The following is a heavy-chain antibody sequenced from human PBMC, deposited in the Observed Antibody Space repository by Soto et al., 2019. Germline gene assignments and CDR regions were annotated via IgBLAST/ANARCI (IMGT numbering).Heavy chain of an antibody. CDR1: GYTFSNYG. J-gene: IGHJ4*02. V-gene: IGHV1-18*01. D-gene: IGHD3-10*01. CDR2: ISAYNGNT. Sequence: QVQLVQSGAEVKKPGASVKVSCKASGYTFSNYGFTWVRQAPGQGLEWMGWISAYNGNTNYAQNLQGRVTMTTDTAKSSAYMELWGLRSDDTAVYYCARDLYYYGSGTYSGGYWGQGSLVTVSS. CDR3: ARDLYYYGSGTYSGGY.